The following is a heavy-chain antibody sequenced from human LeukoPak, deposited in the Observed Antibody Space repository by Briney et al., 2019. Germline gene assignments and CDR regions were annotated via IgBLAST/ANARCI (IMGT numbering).Heavy chain of an antibody. Sequence: GGSLRLSCAASGFTFSSYSMNWVRQAPGKGLEWVSSISSSSSYIYYADSVKGRFTISRDNAKNSLYLQMNSLRAEDTAVYYCARLWGSSGYYLDAFDIWGQGTMVTVSS. D-gene: IGHD3-22*01. CDR1: GFTFSSYS. CDR2: ISSSSSYI. CDR3: ARLWGSSGYYLDAFDI. J-gene: IGHJ3*02. V-gene: IGHV3-21*01.